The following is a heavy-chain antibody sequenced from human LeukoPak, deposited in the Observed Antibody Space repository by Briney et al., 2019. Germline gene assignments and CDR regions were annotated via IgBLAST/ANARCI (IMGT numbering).Heavy chain of an antibody. J-gene: IGHJ5*02. CDR2: LYYSGNT. V-gene: IGHV4-59*12. D-gene: IGHD3-3*01. CDR1: GGSISSYY. Sequence: SETLSLTCTVSGGSISSYYWSWVRRPPGKGLEWIGYLYYSGNTNYNPSLKNRVTISLDTSKNQFSLKLSSVTAADTAVYYCARDVPAISAFWSGYYNWFDPWGQGTLVTVSS. CDR3: ARDVPAISAFWSGYYNWFDP.